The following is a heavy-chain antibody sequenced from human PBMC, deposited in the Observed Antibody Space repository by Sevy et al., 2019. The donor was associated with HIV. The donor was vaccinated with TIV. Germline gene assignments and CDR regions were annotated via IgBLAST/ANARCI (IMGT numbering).Heavy chain of an antibody. V-gene: IGHV3-43*01. J-gene: IGHJ6*02. CDR3: AKDKDSRASYYYYYGMDV. CDR1: GFTFDDYT. CDR2: ISWDGGST. Sequence: GGSLRLSCAASGFTFDDYTMHWVRQAPGKGLEWVSLISWDGGSTYYADSVKGRFTISRDNSKNSLYLQMNSLRTEDTALYYRAKDKDSRASYYYYYGMDVWGQGTTVTVSS.